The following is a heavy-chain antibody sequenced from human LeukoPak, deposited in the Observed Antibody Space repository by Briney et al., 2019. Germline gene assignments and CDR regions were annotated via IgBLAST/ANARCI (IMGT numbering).Heavy chain of an antibody. Sequence: GGSLRLSCAASGFTFSSYGMHWVRQAPGKGLEWVAFIRYDGSNKYYADSVKGRFTISRDNSKNTLYLQMNSLRAEDTAVYYCADSYGYLYYFDYWGQGTLVTVSS. V-gene: IGHV3-30*02. D-gene: IGHD5-18*01. CDR3: ADSYGYLYYFDY. J-gene: IGHJ4*02. CDR2: IRYDGSNK. CDR1: GFTFSSYG.